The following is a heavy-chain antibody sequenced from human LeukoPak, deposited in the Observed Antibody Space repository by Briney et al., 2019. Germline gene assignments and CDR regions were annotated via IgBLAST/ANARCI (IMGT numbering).Heavy chain of an antibody. CDR1: GGSFSGYN. CDR3: ARGRAVAGLDYYYYGMDV. CDR2: INHSGST. J-gene: IGHJ6*04. Sequence: SETLSLNCAVYGGSFSGYNWSWIRQPPGKGLEWIGEINHSGSTNYNPSLKSRVTISVDTSKNQFSLKLSSVTAADTAVYYCARGRAVAGLDYYYYGMDVWGKGTTVTVSS. D-gene: IGHD6-19*01. V-gene: IGHV4-34*01.